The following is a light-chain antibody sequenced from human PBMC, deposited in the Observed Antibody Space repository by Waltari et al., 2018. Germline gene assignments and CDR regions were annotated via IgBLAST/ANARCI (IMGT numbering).Light chain of an antibody. V-gene: IGLV2-8*01. CDR3: CSYAGSLTFYV. CDR2: EVS. J-gene: IGLJ1*01. Sequence: QSALTQPPSASGSPGQSVTISCNGTSNAVGCYKYVSCYQHHPGKVPKLIIYEVSKRPSGVPDRFSGSKSGNTASLTVSGLQADDEADYYCCSYAGSLTFYVFGTGTKVTVL. CDR1: SNAVGCYKY.